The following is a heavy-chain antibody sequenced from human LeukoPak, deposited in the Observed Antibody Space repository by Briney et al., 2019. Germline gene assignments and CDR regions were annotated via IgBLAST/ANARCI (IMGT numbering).Heavy chain of an antibody. CDR1: GFTFMNYV. V-gene: IGHV3-48*03. D-gene: IGHD3-10*01. CDR2: ISGSGGST. J-gene: IGHJ4*02. Sequence: PGGSLRLSCAPSGFTFMNYVMSWVRQAPGKGLEWVSGISGSGGSTYYADSVKGRFTISRDNAKNSLYLQMSSLRAEDTAVYYCARGRGSGSYVDPNFDYWGQGTLVTVSS. CDR3: ARGRGSGSYVDPNFDY.